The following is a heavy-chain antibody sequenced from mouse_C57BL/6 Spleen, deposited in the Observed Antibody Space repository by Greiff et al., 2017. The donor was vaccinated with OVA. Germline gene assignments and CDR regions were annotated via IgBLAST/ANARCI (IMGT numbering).Heavy chain of an antibody. J-gene: IGHJ3*01. CDR3: ARISNYEGFAY. Sequence: VQLQQSGSELVKPGASVKMSCKASGYTFTSYWITWVKPRPGQGLEWIGDIYPGSGSTNYNEKFKSKATRTVDTSSSTAYMQLSSLTSEDSAVYYCARISNYEGFAYWGQGTLVTVSA. V-gene: IGHV1-55*01. D-gene: IGHD2-5*01. CDR2: IYPGSGST. CDR1: GYTFTSYW.